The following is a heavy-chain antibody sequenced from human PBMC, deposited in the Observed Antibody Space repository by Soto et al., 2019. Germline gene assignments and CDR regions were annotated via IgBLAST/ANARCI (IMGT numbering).Heavy chain of an antibody. CDR1: GGSISRGEYY. V-gene: IGHV4-30-4*01. CDR2: IYYSGST. CDR3: ASGSYYYGSSGYYHY. Sequence: TLSLTCTVSGGSISRGEYYWSWIRQPPGKGLEWIGYIYYSGSTYYNPSLKSRVTISVDTSKNQFSLKLSSVTAADTAVYYCASGSYYYGSSGYYHYWRHGTLVT. D-gene: IGHD3-22*01. J-gene: IGHJ4*01.